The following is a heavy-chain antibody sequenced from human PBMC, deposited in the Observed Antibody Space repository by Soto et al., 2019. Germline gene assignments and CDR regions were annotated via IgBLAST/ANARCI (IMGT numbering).Heavy chain of an antibody. CDR3: ARDGHGTYSSDYYYYGMDV. D-gene: IGHD5-18*01. Sequence: SETLSLTCAVYGGSFSGYYWSWIRQPPGKGLEWIGEINHSGSTNYNPSLKSRVTMSVDTSKNQFSLKLSSVTAADTAVYYCARDGHGTYSSDYYYYGMDVWGQGTTVTVSS. V-gene: IGHV4-34*01. J-gene: IGHJ6*02. CDR1: GGSFSGYY. CDR2: INHSGST.